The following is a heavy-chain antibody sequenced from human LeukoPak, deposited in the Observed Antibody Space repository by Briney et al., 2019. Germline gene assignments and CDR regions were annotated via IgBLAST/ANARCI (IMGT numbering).Heavy chain of an antibody. CDR1: GFTFSSYS. Sequence: GGSLRLSCAASGFTFSSYSMNWVRQAPGKGLEWVSSISSSSSYIYYADSVKGRFTISRDNTKNSLYLQMNSLRAEDTAVYYCARTLGVDTAMVSGYWGQGTLVTVSS. CDR3: ARTLGVDTAMVSGY. J-gene: IGHJ4*02. D-gene: IGHD5-18*01. V-gene: IGHV3-21*01. CDR2: ISSSSSYI.